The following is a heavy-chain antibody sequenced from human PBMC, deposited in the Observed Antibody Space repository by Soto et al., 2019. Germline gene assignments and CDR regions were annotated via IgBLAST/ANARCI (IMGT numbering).Heavy chain of an antibody. CDR3: ARHPERIAQIGWFDP. CDR1: GFNFPNFN. CDR2: ITQEVTKK. D-gene: IGHD6-13*01. Sequence: PGGSLRLSCAASGFNFPNFNLHWVRQAPGKGLQWVGNITQEVTKKHYADSVKGRFTISRDNAKNTLYLQINSLRAEDTAVYYCARHPERIAQIGWFDPWGQGTLDTVSS. V-gene: IGHV3-7*01. J-gene: IGHJ5*02.